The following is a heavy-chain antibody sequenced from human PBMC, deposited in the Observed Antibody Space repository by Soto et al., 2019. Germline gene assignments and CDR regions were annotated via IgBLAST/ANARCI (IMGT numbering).Heavy chain of an antibody. CDR3: AKDRVAGTATYSYYFDY. J-gene: IGHJ4*02. V-gene: IGHV3-9*01. Sequence: PRWLLRDSCAASGCTCVDYAMHWVRQAPGKGLEWVSGISWNSGSIGYADSVKGRFTISRDNAKNSLYLQMNSLRAEDTALYYCAKDRVAGTATYSYYFDYWGQGTLVTVSS. CDR2: ISWNSGSI. D-gene: IGHD6-19*01. CDR1: GCTCVDYA.